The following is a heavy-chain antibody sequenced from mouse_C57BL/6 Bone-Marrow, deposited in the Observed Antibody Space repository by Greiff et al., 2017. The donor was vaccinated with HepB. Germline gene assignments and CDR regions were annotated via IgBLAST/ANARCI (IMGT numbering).Heavy chain of an antibody. D-gene: IGHD2-2*01. CDR1: GFNIKDYY. CDR2: IDPEDGET. Sequence: VQLQQSGAELVKPGASVKLSCTASGFNIKDYYMHWVKQRTEQGLEWIGRIDPEDGETKYAPKFQGKATITADTSSNTAYLQLSSLTSEDTAFYYCATATMVTTGPFDYWGQGTTLTVSS. V-gene: IGHV14-2*01. J-gene: IGHJ2*01. CDR3: ATATMVTTGPFDY.